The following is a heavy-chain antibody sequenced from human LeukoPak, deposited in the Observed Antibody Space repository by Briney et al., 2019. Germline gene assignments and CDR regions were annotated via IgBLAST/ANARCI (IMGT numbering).Heavy chain of an antibody. J-gene: IGHJ5*02. D-gene: IGHD3-10*01. CDR2: FSYSGST. CDR1: GGSISSSSYY. Sequence: SETLSLTCTVSGGSISSSSYYWGWIRQPPGRGLEWIGYFSYSGSTNYNPSLKNRVSISVDTSKHQLSLKLSSVTAADTAVYYCARVSWPGRGSRFDPWGQGTLVTVSS. CDR3: ARVSWPGRGSRFDP. V-gene: IGHV4-61*05.